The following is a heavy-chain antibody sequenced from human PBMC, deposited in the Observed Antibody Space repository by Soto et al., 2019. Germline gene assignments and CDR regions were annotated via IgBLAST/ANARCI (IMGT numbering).Heavy chain of an antibody. Sequence: GGSLRLSCAASGFTFSSYSMNWVRQAPGKGLEWVSSISSSSSYIYYADSVKGRFTISRDNAKNSLYLQMNSLRAEDTAVYYCARDCRAYGDYRYYYYYGMDVWGQGTTVTLTS. D-gene: IGHD4-17*01. J-gene: IGHJ6*02. V-gene: IGHV3-21*01. CDR2: ISSSSSYI. CDR3: ARDCRAYGDYRYYYYYGMDV. CDR1: GFTFSSYS.